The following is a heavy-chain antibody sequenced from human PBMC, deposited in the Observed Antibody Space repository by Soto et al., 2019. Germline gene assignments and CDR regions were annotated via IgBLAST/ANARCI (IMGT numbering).Heavy chain of an antibody. V-gene: IGHV1-18*04. CDR3: ARVDYYDSSGYYGY. D-gene: IGHD3-22*01. CDR1: GYTFTIYG. J-gene: IGHJ4*02. CDR2: ISGYNGNP. Sequence: QVQLVQSGAEVKKPGASVKVSCKASGYTFTIYGISWVRQAPGQGLEWMGWISGYNGNPDYAQNRQDRVTLTTDASTSSVYMELRSLRSDDTAVYYCARVDYYDSSGYYGYWGQGTLITVSS.